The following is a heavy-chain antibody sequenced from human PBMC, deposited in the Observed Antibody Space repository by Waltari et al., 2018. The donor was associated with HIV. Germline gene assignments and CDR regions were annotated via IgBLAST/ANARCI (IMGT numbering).Heavy chain of an antibody. Sequence: QLQLQESGPGLVKPSETLSLTCTVSGGSISSSSYYWGWIRQPPGKGLEWIGSIYYSGSTYYNPSLKSRVTISVDTSKNQFSLKLSSVTAADTAVYYCVSRRDYYDSSGYFDIWGQGTMVTVSS. CDR1: GGSISSSSYY. CDR3: VSRRDYYDSSGYFDI. V-gene: IGHV4-39*01. D-gene: IGHD3-22*01. CDR2: IYYSGST. J-gene: IGHJ3*02.